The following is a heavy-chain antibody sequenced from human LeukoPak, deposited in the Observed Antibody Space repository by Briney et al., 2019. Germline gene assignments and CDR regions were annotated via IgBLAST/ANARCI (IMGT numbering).Heavy chain of an antibody. V-gene: IGHV4-31*03. J-gene: IGHJ5*02. CDR1: GGSISSGGYY. D-gene: IGHD3-16*01. Sequence: SETLSLTCTVSGGSISSGGYYWSWIRQHPGKGLEWIGCIYYGGKTYDSPSLKSRVTISVDTSKNQFSLKLSSVTAADTAVYYCARVYGANPPDAWGQGTLVTVSS. CDR3: ARVYGANPPDA. CDR2: IYYGGKT.